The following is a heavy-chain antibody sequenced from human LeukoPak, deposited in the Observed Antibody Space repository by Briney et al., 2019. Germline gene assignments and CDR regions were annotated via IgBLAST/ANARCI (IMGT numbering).Heavy chain of an antibody. D-gene: IGHD3-3*01. Sequence: KPGGSLRLSCAASGFTFSNAWMSWVRQAPGKGLEWVGRIKSKTDGGTTDYAAPVKGRFTISRDDSKNTLYLQMNSLKTEDTTVYYCTTGGNYDFWSGYYYYYGMDVWGQGTTVTVSS. V-gene: IGHV3-15*01. CDR1: GFTFSNAW. CDR3: TTGGNYDFWSGYYYYYGMDV. CDR2: IKSKTDGGTT. J-gene: IGHJ6*02.